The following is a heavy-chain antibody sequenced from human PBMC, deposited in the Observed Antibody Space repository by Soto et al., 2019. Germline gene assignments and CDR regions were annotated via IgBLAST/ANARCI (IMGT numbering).Heavy chain of an antibody. V-gene: IGHV1-69*13. CDR2: IIPIFGTA. CDR1: GGTFSSYA. J-gene: IGHJ5*02. CDR3: ARESIAARRHIRPNWFDP. D-gene: IGHD6-6*01. Sequence: SVKVSCKASGGTFSSYAISWVRQAPGQGLEWMGGIIPIFGTANYAQKFQGRVTITADESTSTAYMELSSLRSEDTAVYYCARESIAARRHIRPNWFDPWGQGTLVTVSS.